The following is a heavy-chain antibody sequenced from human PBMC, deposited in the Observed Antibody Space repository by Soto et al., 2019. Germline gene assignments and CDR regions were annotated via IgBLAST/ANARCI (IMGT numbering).Heavy chain of an antibody. D-gene: IGHD1-26*01. Sequence: SVKVSCKASGGTFSSYAISWVLQAPGQGLEWMGGIIPIFGTANYAQKFQGRVTITADTSTSTAYMELRSLRSDDTAVYYCARGGIVGATHAFDIWGQGTMVTVSS. CDR3: ARGGIVGATHAFDI. V-gene: IGHV1-69*06. J-gene: IGHJ3*02. CDR1: GGTFSSYA. CDR2: IIPIFGTA.